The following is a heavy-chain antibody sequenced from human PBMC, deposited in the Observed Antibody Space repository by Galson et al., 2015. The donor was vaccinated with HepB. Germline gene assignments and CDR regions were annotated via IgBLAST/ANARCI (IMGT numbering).Heavy chain of an antibody. V-gene: IGHV5-51*01. CDR2: IYPGDSDT. CDR1: GYSFTSYW. CDR3: ARLKDAFDI. Sequence: QSGAEVKKPGESLKISCKGSGYSFTSYWIAWVRQMPAKGLEWMGIIYPGDSDTRYSPSFQGQVSISADKSSSTAYLQWSSLKAPDTAMYYGARLKDAFDIWGQGTLVTVSS. J-gene: IGHJ3*02.